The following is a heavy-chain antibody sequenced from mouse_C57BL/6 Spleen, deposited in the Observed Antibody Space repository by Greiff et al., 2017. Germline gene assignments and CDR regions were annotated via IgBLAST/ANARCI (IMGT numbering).Heavy chain of an antibody. J-gene: IGHJ3*01. CDR2: ISSGSSTI. CDR1: GFTFSDYG. V-gene: IGHV5-17*01. Sequence: EVKLVESGGGLVKPGGSLKLSCAASGFTFSDYGMHWVRQAPEKGLEWVAYISSGSSTIYYADTVKGRFTISRDTAKNTLFLQMTSLRSEDTAMYYCARGESLWGYARDYWGQGTLVTVSA. CDR3: ARGESLWGYARDY. D-gene: IGHD2-10*02.